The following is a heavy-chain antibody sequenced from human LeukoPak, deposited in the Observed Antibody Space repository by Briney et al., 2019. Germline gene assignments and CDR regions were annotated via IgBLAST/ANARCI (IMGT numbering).Heavy chain of an antibody. CDR2: IASGGGANR. CDR1: GFTFSSYE. Sequence: GGSLTLSCAASGFTFSSYEMSWVRQAPGQGLEWVSYIASGGGANRFYSESVKGRFTISRDNAKNSLYLHMNSLRAEDTGVYYCARIGTTTRGPAGLDVWGQGTTVTVSS. V-gene: IGHV3-48*03. D-gene: IGHD2/OR15-2a*01. CDR3: ARIGTTTRGPAGLDV. J-gene: IGHJ6*02.